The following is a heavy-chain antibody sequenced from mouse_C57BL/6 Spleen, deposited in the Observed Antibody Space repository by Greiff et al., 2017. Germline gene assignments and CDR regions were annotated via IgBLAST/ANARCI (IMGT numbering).Heavy chain of an antibody. D-gene: IGHD4-1*01. Sequence: EVQLQQSGPVLVKPGASVKMSCKASGYTFTDYYMNWVKQSHGKSLEWIGVINPYNGGTSYNQKFKGKATLTVDKSSSTAYMVLNSLTSEDSAVYYCAELGLDYAMDYWGQGTSVTVSS. V-gene: IGHV1-19*01. CDR1: GYTFTDYY. CDR3: AELGLDYAMDY. CDR2: INPYNGGT. J-gene: IGHJ4*01.